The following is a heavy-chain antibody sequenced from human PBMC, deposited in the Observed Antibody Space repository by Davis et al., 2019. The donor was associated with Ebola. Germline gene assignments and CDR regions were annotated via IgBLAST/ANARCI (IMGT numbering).Heavy chain of an antibody. J-gene: IGHJ4*02. CDR3: ARLQTTVTPDGIDY. CDR2: MWYDGRNK. Sequence: GESLKISCAASGFPFSNYAMHWVRQAPGKGLEWVAVMWYDGRNKFYADSVQGRFSISRDTSNNTLYLQMNSLRVEDTAVYYCARLQTTVTPDGIDYWGQGTPVTVSS. D-gene: IGHD4-17*01. V-gene: IGHV3-33*08. CDR1: GFPFSNYA.